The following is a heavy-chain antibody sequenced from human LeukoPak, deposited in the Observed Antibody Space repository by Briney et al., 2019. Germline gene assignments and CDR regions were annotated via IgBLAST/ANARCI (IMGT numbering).Heavy chain of an antibody. CDR3: ARASRRPPNSSSSYYYYYMDV. J-gene: IGHJ6*03. Sequence: ASVTVSCKASGYTFTSYDNNWVRQAPGQGLEWKGWMNPNSGNTGYDQKFQGRVTMTRNTSISTAYMELSSLRSEDTAVYYCARASRRPPNSSSSYYYYYMDVWGKGTTVTVSS. CDR2: MNPNSGNT. V-gene: IGHV1-8*01. CDR1: GYTFTSYD. D-gene: IGHD6-6*01.